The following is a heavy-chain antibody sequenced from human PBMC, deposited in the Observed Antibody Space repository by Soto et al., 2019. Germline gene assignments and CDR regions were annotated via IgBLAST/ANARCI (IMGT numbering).Heavy chain of an antibody. Sequence: PGGSLRLSCAASGFTFSSYAMHWVRQAPGKGLEWVAVISYDGSNKYYADSVKGRFTISRDNSKNTLYLQMNSLRAEDTAVYYCARDGIDTYYYDSSGYYSGLYWFDPWGQGTLVTVSS. V-gene: IGHV3-30-3*01. CDR3: ARDGIDTYYYDSSGYYSGLYWFDP. D-gene: IGHD3-22*01. J-gene: IGHJ5*02. CDR2: ISYDGSNK. CDR1: GFTFSSYA.